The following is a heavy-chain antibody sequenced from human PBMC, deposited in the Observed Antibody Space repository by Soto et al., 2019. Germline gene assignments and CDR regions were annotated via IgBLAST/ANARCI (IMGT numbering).Heavy chain of an antibody. CDR3: TRWRGGGDRGGTVGMDV. CDR1: GFTFSGSA. V-gene: IGHV3-73*02. J-gene: IGHJ6*02. D-gene: IGHD2-15*01. CDR2: IRSKANSYAT. Sequence: EVQLVESGGGLVQPGGSLKLSCAASGFTFSGSAMHWVRQASGKGLEWVGRIRSKANSYATAYAASVKGRFTISRADSKNTGYREMGSRKTEGTAVYYCTRWRGGGDRGGTVGMDVWGQGTTVTVCS.